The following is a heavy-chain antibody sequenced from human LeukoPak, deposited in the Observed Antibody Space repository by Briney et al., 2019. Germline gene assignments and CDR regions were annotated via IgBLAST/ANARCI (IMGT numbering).Heavy chain of an antibody. CDR2: ISGSGVST. CDR1: GFTFSSYA. D-gene: IGHD6-19*01. V-gene: IGHV3-23*01. Sequence: GGSLRLSCAASGFTFSSYAMSWVRQAPGKGLEWVTGISGSGVSTDYADSVKGRFTISRDNSKNTLYLQMNSLRAEDTAVYYCAREGLVPYYFDYWGQGTLVTVSS. CDR3: AREGLVPYYFDY. J-gene: IGHJ4*02.